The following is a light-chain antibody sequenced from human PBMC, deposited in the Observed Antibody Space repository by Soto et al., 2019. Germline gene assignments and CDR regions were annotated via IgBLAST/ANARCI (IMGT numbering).Light chain of an antibody. V-gene: IGKV1-27*01. CDR1: LGISNY. Sequence: DIQMTQSPSSLSASVGDRVTITCRASLGISNYLAWYQQKPGKVPKLLIYAASTLQSGVPSRFSGSGSGTDFTLTISSLQPEDFATYYCLQDYNYPRTFGQGTKVDIK. CDR3: LQDYNYPRT. CDR2: AAS. J-gene: IGKJ1*01.